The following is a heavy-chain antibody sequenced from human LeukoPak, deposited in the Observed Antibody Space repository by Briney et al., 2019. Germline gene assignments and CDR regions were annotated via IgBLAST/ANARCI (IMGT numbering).Heavy chain of an antibody. J-gene: IGHJ4*02. CDR3: ARHPHYYRSIPLDYFDY. D-gene: IGHD3-10*01. V-gene: IGHV4-39*01. CDR1: GGSISSSSYY. CDR2: IYYSGST. Sequence: SETLSLTCTLSGGSISSSSYYWGWLRQPPGKGLEWIGTIYYSGSTCYNPSLKSRVTISVDTSNNQFSLKLSSVTAADTSVYYCARHPHYYRSIPLDYFDYWGQGTLVSVSS.